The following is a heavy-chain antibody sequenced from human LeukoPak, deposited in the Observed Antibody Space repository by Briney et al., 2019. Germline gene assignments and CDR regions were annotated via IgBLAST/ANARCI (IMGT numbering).Heavy chain of an antibody. CDR2: ISGNGGST. V-gene: IGHV3-64D*06. D-gene: IGHD1-1*01. Sequence: GGSLRLSCSASGFTFSSYAMHWVRQAPGKGLEYVSVISGNGGSTYYADSVKGRFTISRDNSKNTLYLQMSSLRVEDTAVYYCTKVSTTGVGGRGYFDQWGQGTQVTVSS. CDR1: GFTFSSYA. J-gene: IGHJ4*02. CDR3: TKVSTTGVGGRGYFDQ.